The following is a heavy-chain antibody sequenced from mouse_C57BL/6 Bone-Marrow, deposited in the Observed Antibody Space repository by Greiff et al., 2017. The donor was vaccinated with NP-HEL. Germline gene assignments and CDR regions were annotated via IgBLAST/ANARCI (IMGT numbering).Heavy chain of an antibody. J-gene: IGHJ4*01. V-gene: IGHV3-6*01. Sequence: EVQRVESGPGLVKPSQSLSLTCSVTGYSITSGYYWNWIRQFPGNKLEWMGYISYDGSNNYNPSLKNRISITRDTSKNQFFLKLNSVTTEDTATYYCAREGVYYDYDGVVYYAMDYWGQGTSVTVSS. CDR3: AREGVYYDYDGVVYYAMDY. CDR2: ISYDGSN. CDR1: GYSITSGYY. D-gene: IGHD2-4*01.